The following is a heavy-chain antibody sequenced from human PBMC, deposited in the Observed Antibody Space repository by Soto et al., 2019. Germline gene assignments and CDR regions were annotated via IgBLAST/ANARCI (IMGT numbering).Heavy chain of an antibody. V-gene: IGHV3-49*04. D-gene: IGHD3-22*01. CDR3: TRYYYKSSGYYVY. CDR1: GFTFGSYA. J-gene: IGHJ4*02. CDR2: IRSEASGGTT. Sequence: SLRLSCTGSGFTFGSYALSWVRQAPGKGPEWVGVIRSEASGGTTDYAASVKGRITISRDDSKSIAYKEINSLETEDTAVYYYTRYYYKSSGYYVYWGQGALVTVSS.